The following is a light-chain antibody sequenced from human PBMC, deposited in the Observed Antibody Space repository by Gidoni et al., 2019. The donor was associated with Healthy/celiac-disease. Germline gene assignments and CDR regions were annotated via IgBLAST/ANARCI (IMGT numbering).Light chain of an antibody. J-gene: IGLJ2*01. CDR3: QAWDSSTHHVV. CDR2: QDS. Sequence: SYELTQPPSVSVSPGQTASITCSGDKLGDKYACWYQQKPGQSPVLVIYQDSKRPSGIPERFSGSNSWNTATLTISGTQAMDEADYYCQAWDSSTHHVVFGGGTKLTVL. V-gene: IGLV3-1*01. CDR1: KLGDKY.